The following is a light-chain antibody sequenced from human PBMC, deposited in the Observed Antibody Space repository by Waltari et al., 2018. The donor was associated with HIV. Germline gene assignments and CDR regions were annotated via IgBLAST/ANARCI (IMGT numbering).Light chain of an antibody. CDR1: FGSVSSAYY. Sequence: QTVVTQEPSFSVSPGGTITLTCGLSFGSVSSAYYPSWYQQTTGQPPRTLIYNTDTRSSGVPDRFSGSIVGNKAALTITGAQSEDESDYYCLLYMASGRVFGGGTRLTVL. CDR3: LLYMASGRV. CDR2: NTD. V-gene: IGLV8-61*01. J-gene: IGLJ3*02.